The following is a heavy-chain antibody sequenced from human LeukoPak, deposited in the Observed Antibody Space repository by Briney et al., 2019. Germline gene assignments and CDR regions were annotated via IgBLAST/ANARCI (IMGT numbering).Heavy chain of an antibody. Sequence: GGSLRLSCAASGFTFSSYSMNWVRQAPGKGLEWVSYISSSSSTIYYADSVKGRFTISRDNAKNSLYLQMNSLRAEDTAVYYCARDRWGLYIPDAFDIWGQGTMVTVSS. CDR1: GFTFSSYS. V-gene: IGHV3-48*01. CDR3: ARDRWGLYIPDAFDI. D-gene: IGHD7-27*01. CDR2: ISSSSSTI. J-gene: IGHJ3*02.